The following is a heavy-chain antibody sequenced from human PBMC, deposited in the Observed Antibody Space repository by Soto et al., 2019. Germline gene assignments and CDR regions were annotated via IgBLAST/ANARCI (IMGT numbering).Heavy chain of an antibody. D-gene: IGHD2-15*01. Sequence: ESLKISCKGSGYRFTNYWIGWVRQIPRKGLEWMGSIYPGDSNNRYRPSFKAKVTIPADNPINPASLRWSTLKASDPPMFFCGRDYCSGPTCFDFYYGGEGTQVT. V-gene: IGHV5-51*04. J-gene: IGHJ4*02. CDR1: GYRFTNYW. CDR2: IYPGDSNN. CDR3: GRDYCSGPTCFDFYY.